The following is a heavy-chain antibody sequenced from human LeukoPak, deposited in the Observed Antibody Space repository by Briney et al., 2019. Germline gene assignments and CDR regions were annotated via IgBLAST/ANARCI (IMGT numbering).Heavy chain of an antibody. J-gene: IGHJ4*02. D-gene: IGHD3-10*01. V-gene: IGHV3-13*01. Sequence: GGSLRLSCAASGFTFSSYDMHWVRQATGKGLEWVSAIGTAGDTYYPGSVKGRFTISRENAKNSLYLQMNSLRAGDTAVYYCARAVTMVRGVGYYFDYWGQGTLVTVSS. CDR1: GFTFSSYD. CDR2: IGTAGDT. CDR3: ARAVTMVRGVGYYFDY.